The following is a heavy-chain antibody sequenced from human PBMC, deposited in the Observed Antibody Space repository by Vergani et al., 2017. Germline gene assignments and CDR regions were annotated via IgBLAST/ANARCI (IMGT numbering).Heavy chain of an antibody. V-gene: IGHV3-21*04. D-gene: IGHD2-15*01. J-gene: IGHJ3*02. CDR1: GFTFSSYS. CDR3: ARDRTYCSGGSCYSGGFAFDI. Sequence: EVQLVESGGGLVKPGGSLRLSCAASGFTFSSYSMNWVRQAPGKGLEWVSSISSSSSYIYYADSVKGRFTISRDNAKNSLYLQMNSLRAEDTAVYYCARDRTYCSGGSCYSGGFAFDIWGQGTMVTVSS. CDR2: ISSSSSYI.